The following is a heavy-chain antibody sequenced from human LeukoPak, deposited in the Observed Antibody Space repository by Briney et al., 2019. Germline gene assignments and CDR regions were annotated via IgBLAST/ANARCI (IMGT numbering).Heavy chain of an antibody. D-gene: IGHD7-27*01. CDR3: ARGPPNWGYDY. V-gene: IGHV1-8*01. Sequence: ASVTVSCKGSGYSFTSYDFNGVRQATGQGPGGMGWMSPNSGDTGYAPKFQDRVTMTRNTSISTAYIELSSLRSDDTAVYYCARGPPNWGYDYWGPGTLVTVSS. CDR1: GYSFTSYD. CDR2: MSPNSGDT. J-gene: IGHJ4*02.